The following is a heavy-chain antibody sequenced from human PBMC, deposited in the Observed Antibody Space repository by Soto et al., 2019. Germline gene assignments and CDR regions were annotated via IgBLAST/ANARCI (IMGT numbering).Heavy chain of an antibody. Sequence: PSQTPLTTCAISGDSVSSDSGTWNWIRQSPSRGLEWLGRTYYRSKWYNDYGVSVKSRITIDPDTSKNQFSLQLNSVTPEDTAVYYCARDPEYFYDSGGTRYYYKYGMDDWGQVSTVRVSS. D-gene: IGHD3-22*01. J-gene: IGHJ6*01. CDR3: ARDPEYFYDSGGTRYYYKYGMDD. CDR2: TYYRSKWYN. V-gene: IGHV6-1*01. CDR1: GDSVSSDSGT.